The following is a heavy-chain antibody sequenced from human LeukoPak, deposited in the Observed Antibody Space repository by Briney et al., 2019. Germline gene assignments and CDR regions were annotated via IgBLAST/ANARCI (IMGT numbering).Heavy chain of an antibody. CDR3: ARDLTYGDFPHNWFDP. CDR2: IYYSGST. D-gene: IGHD4-17*01. V-gene: IGHV4-59*01. J-gene: IGHJ5*02. Sequence: SETLSLTCTVSGGSISSYYWSRIRQPPRKGLEWIGYIYYSGSTNYNPSLKSRVTISVDTSKNQFSLNLSSVTAADTAVYYCARDLTYGDFPHNWFDPWGQGTLVTVSS. CDR1: GGSISSYY.